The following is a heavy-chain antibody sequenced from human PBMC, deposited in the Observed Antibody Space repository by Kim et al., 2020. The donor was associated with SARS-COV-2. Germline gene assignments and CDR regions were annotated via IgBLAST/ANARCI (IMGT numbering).Heavy chain of an antibody. D-gene: IGHD3-10*01. V-gene: IGHV3-30*03. CDR1: GFTFSSYG. Sequence: GGSLRLSCAASGFTFSSYGMHWVRQAPGKGLEWVAVISYDGSNKYYADSVKGRFTISRDNSKNTLYLQMNSLRAEDTAVYYCAHGSGLDYWGQGTLVTVSS. CDR2: ISYDGSNK. CDR3: AHGSGLDY. J-gene: IGHJ4*02.